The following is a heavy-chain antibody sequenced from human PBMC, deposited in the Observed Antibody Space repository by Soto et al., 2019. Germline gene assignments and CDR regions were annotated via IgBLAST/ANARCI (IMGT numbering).Heavy chain of an antibody. CDR1: GGSISSYY. D-gene: IGHD5-12*01. Sequence: SETLSLTCTVSGGSISSYYWSWIRQPPGKGLEWIGYIYYSGSTNYNPSLKSRVTISVDTSKNQFSLKLSSVTAADTAVYYCARAYGGYAEYWGQGALVTVSS. CDR2: IYYSGST. J-gene: IGHJ4*02. V-gene: IGHV4-59*01. CDR3: ARAYGGYAEY.